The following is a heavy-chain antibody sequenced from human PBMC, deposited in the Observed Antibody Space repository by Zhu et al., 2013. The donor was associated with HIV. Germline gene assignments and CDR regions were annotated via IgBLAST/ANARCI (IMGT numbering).Heavy chain of an antibody. V-gene: IGHV1-18*01. J-gene: IGHJ3*02. CDR2: ISAYNGDT. Sequence: QVQLVQSGAEVKKPGASVKVSCKASGYTFTNYGISWVRQAPGQGLEWMGWISAYNGDTEYAQKLQGRVTMTTDTSTSTANMELRSLRSDDTAVYYCVRGGPGTKSPVAFDIWGQGTMVTVSS. D-gene: IGHD2-2*01. CDR1: GYTFTNYG. CDR3: VRGGPGTKSPVAFDI.